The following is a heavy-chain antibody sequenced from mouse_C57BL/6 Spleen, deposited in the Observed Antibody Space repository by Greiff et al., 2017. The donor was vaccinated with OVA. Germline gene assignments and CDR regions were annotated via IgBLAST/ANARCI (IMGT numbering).Heavy chain of an antibody. D-gene: IGHD2-5*01. Sequence: VQLKESEGGLVQPGSSMKLSCTASGFTFSDYYMAWVRQVPEKGLEWVANINYDGSSTYYLDSLKSRFIISRDNAKNILYLQMSSLKSEDTATYYCARENYSNYDWYFDVWGTGTTVTVSS. CDR2: INYDGSST. J-gene: IGHJ1*03. V-gene: IGHV5-16*01. CDR3: ARENYSNYDWYFDV. CDR1: GFTFSDYY.